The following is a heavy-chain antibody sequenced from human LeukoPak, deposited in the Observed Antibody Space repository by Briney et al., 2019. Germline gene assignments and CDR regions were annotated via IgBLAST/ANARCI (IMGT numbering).Heavy chain of an antibody. CDR3: ASPRWLGDYYYYYMDV. Sequence: ASVKVSCKASGGTFSSYAISWVRQAPGQGLEWMGGIIPIFGTANYAQKFQGRVTITADKSTSTAYMELSSLRSEDTAVYYCASPRWLGDYYYYYMDVWGKGTTVTVSS. V-gene: IGHV1-69*06. CDR2: IIPIFGTA. J-gene: IGHJ6*03. CDR1: GGTFSSYA. D-gene: IGHD6-19*01.